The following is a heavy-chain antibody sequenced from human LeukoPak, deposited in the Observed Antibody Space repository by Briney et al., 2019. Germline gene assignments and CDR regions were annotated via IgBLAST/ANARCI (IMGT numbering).Heavy chain of an antibody. J-gene: IGHJ6*02. V-gene: IGHV1-18*01. CDR3: ARDWFSMNYDFWSGLNDYYYYYGMDV. D-gene: IGHD3-3*01. CDR1: GYTFTSYG. CDR2: ISACNGNT. Sequence: ASVKVSCKASGYTFTSYGISWVRQAPGQGLEWMGWISACNGNTNYAQKLQGRVTMTTDTSTSTAHMELRSLRSDDTAVYYCARDWFSMNYDFWSGLNDYYYYYGMDVWGQGTTVTVSS.